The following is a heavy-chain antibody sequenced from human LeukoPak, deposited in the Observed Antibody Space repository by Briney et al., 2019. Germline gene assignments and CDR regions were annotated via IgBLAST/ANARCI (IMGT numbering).Heavy chain of an antibody. CDR3: ARTLKGVAGTRSRVFDY. D-gene: IGHD6-19*01. Sequence: NPSETLSLTCAVYGGSFSGYYWSWIRQPPGKGLEWIGEINHSGSTNYNPSLKSRVTISVDTSKNQFSLKLSSVTAADTAVYYCARTLKGVAGTRSRVFDYWGQGTLVTVSS. V-gene: IGHV4-34*01. CDR2: INHSGST. CDR1: GGSFSGYY. J-gene: IGHJ4*02.